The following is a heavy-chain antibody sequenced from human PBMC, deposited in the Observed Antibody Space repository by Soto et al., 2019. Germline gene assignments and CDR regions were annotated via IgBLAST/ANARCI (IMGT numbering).Heavy chain of an antibody. V-gene: IGHV1-18*01. CDR2: IYPYNGNT. Sequence: ASVKVSCKASGYTFTNYGIFWVRQAPGQGLEWMGWIYPYNGNTNYAQKLQGRVTLTTDTSTSTAYMDLRSLRSDDTAIYYCARDPNGAAGGGYWGQGTLVIVSS. J-gene: IGHJ4*02. CDR1: GYTFTNYG. D-gene: IGHD6-13*01. CDR3: ARDPNGAAGGGY.